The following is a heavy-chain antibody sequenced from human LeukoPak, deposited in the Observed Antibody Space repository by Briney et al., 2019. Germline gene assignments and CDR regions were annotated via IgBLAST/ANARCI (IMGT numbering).Heavy chain of an antibody. CDR3: ANSGSWSQYFDY. CDR2: ISYDGSNK. J-gene: IGHJ4*02. D-gene: IGHD6-13*01. V-gene: IGHV3-30-3*01. Sequence: GGSLRLSCAASGFTFSSYAMHWARQAPGKGLEWVAVISYDGSNKYYADSVKGRFTISRDNSKNTLYLQMNSLRAEDTAVYYCANSGSWSQYFDYWGQGTLVTVSS. CDR1: GFTFSSYA.